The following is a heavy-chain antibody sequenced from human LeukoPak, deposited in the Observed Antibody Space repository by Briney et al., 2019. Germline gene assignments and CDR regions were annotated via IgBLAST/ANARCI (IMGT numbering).Heavy chain of an antibody. Sequence: PSETLSLTCAVYGGSFSGYYWSWIRQPPGKGLEWSGEINHSGSTNYNPSLKRRATISVETTKNKFSMKRGSVTAADTSVYYCARARRLTMVRGVMYGFWGQGTLVTVSS. D-gene: IGHD3-10*01. CDR2: INHSGST. CDR3: ARARRLTMVRGVMYGF. CDR1: GGSFSGYY. J-gene: IGHJ4*02. V-gene: IGHV4-34*01.